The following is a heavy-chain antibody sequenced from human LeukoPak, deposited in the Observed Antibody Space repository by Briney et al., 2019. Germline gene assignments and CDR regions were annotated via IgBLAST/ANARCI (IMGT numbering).Heavy chain of an antibody. CDR3: ARGGYGDYVSAFDI. V-gene: IGHV4-31*03. CDR1: GGSISSGGYY. J-gene: IGHJ3*02. CDR2: IYYSGST. Sequence: PSETLSLTCTVSGGSISSGGYYWSWIRQHPGKGLEWIGYIYYSGSTYYNPSLKSRVTISVDTSKNQFSLKLSSVTAADTAVYYCARGGYGDYVSAFDIWGQGTMVTVSS. D-gene: IGHD4-17*01.